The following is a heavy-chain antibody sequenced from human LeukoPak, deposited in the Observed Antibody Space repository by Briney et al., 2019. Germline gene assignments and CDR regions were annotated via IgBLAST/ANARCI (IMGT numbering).Heavy chain of an antibody. V-gene: IGHV1-2*02. J-gene: IGHJ6*01. CDR1: GYTFTGYY. CDR3: AREGLDGTTQTYSYALDV. CDR2: IVPIVGIS. D-gene: IGHD1-7*01. Sequence: GASVKVSCKSSGYTFTGYYMHLVRQAPGQGLEWMGRIVPIVGISKYAQKFQGRVTINADKSTNTVYMELSSLRSEDTALYYCAREGLDGTTQTYSYALDVWGQGATVTVSS.